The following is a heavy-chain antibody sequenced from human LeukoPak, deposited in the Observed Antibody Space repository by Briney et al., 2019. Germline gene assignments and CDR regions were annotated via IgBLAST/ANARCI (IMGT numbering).Heavy chain of an antibody. J-gene: IGHJ4*02. V-gene: IGHV4-30-4*07. Sequence: SQTLSLTCVVSGGSISSDGQSWSWIRQAPGKGLEWIGYIYYSGSTNYNPSLKSRVTISVDTSKNQFSLKLSSVTAADTAVYYCARIRWGGGYAQLDYWGQGTLVTVSS. CDR1: GGSISSDGQS. D-gene: IGHD2-21*01. CDR3: ARIRWGGGYAQLDY. CDR2: IYYSGST.